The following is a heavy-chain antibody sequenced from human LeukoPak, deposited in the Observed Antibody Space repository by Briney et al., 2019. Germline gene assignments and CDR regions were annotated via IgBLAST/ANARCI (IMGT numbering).Heavy chain of an antibody. CDR1: GGTFSSYA. CDR2: IIPIFGTA. D-gene: IGHD6-19*01. CDR3: ASNGYSSGWPGYYFDY. Sequence: GASVKVSCKASGGTFSSYAISWVRQAPGQGLEWMGGIIPIFGTANYAQKFQGRVTITADESTSTAYMELSSPSSEDTAVYYCASNGYSSGWPGYYFDYWGQGTLVTVSS. V-gene: IGHV1-69*13. J-gene: IGHJ4*02.